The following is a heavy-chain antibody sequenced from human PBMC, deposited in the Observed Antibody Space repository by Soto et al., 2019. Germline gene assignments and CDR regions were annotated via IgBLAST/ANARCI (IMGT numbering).Heavy chain of an antibody. CDR2: ISAYNGNT. CDR1: GYTFTSYG. J-gene: IGHJ4*02. Sequence: ASVKVSCKASGYTFTSYGISWVRQAPGQGLEWMGWISAYNGNTNYAQKLQGRVTMTTDTSTSTAYMELRSLRSDDTAVYYCARANPITIFGVVTTRQFDYWGQGTLVTVSS. CDR3: ARANPITIFGVVTTRQFDY. V-gene: IGHV1-18*01. D-gene: IGHD3-3*01.